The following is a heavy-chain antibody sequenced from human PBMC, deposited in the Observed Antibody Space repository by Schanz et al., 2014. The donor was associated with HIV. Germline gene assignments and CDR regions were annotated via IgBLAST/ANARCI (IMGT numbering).Heavy chain of an antibody. Sequence: VQLVESGGGLVQPGGSLRLSCAASGFTFSNYDMHWVRQAPGKGLEWVAVISFDGSNKYYADSVKGRFTISRDNSKNMLFLQMNSLRGEDTAVYYCARENWDVAIGYSWGQGVLVIVSA. CDR2: ISFDGSNK. J-gene: IGHJ5*02. CDR1: GFTFSNYD. V-gene: IGHV3-30*03. CDR3: ARENWDVAIGYS. D-gene: IGHD1-1*01.